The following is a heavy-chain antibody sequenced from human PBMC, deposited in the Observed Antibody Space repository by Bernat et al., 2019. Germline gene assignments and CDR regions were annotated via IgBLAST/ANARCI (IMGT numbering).Heavy chain of an antibody. CDR2: INHGGFT. CDR3: ARTATVTTSCFDS. D-gene: IGHD4-17*01. J-gene: IGHJ4*02. V-gene: IGHV4-34*02. Sequence: QVQLQQWGAGLLKPPETLSLTCAVYGGSFSGYYWSWIRQPPGKGLEWIGEINHGGFTSHNPSLKSRVTISLDTSKNQFSLKLTSLTAADTAVYYCARTATVTTSCFDSWGQGTLVTVSS. CDR1: GGSFSGYY.